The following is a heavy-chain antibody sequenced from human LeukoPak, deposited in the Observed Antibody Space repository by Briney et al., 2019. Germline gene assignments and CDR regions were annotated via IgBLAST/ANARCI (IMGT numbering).Heavy chain of an antibody. Sequence: GGSLRLSCAAPGFTFSTYSMNWVRQAPGKGLEWVSYISSSSGTIYYADSVKGRFTISRDNSKNTLYLQMNSLRAEDTAVYYCAKDLLGYSYGYDYWGQGTLVTVSS. CDR1: GFTFSTYS. V-gene: IGHV3-48*01. J-gene: IGHJ4*02. CDR3: AKDLLGYSYGYDY. CDR2: ISSSSGTI. D-gene: IGHD5-18*01.